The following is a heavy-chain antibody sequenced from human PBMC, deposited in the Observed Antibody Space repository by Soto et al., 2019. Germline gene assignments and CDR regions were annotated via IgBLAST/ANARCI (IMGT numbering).Heavy chain of an antibody. Sequence: QVQLQESGPGLVKPSETLSLTCTVSGGSISSYYWSWIRQPPGKGLEWIGYMYNTGSTIYNPSLKSRVTISVDTSKNQFSLKLSSVTAADTAVYYCARDLWGYCGTDCYPLDVWGQGTTVTVSS. J-gene: IGHJ6*02. D-gene: IGHD2-21*02. CDR3: ARDLWGYCGTDCYPLDV. V-gene: IGHV4-59*01. CDR2: MYNTGST. CDR1: GGSISSYY.